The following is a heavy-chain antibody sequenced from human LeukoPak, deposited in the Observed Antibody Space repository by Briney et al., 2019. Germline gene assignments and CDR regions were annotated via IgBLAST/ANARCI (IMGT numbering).Heavy chain of an antibody. Sequence: ASVKVSCKVSGYTLTELSMHWVRQAPGQGLEWMGWINPNSGGTNYAQKFQGRVTMTRDTSISTAYMELSRLRSDDTAVYYCARDLRYYDSSGYYYVSSVYWGQGTLVTVSS. CDR1: GYTLTELS. D-gene: IGHD3-22*01. J-gene: IGHJ4*02. V-gene: IGHV1-2*02. CDR3: ARDLRYYDSSGYYYVSSVY. CDR2: INPNSGGT.